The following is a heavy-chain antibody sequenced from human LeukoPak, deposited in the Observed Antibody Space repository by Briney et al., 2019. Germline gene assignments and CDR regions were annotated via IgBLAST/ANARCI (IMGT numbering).Heavy chain of an antibody. CDR1: SGSISSGGYS. V-gene: IGHV4-30-2*01. J-gene: IGHJ5*02. D-gene: IGHD3-10*01. CDR2: IYHSGST. CDR3: ARAPGSTNWFDP. Sequence: SETLSLTCAVSSGSISSGGYSWSWIRQPPGKGLEWIGYIYHSGSTYYNPSLKSRVTISVDRSKNQFSLKLSSVTAADTAVYYCARAPGSTNWFDPWGQGTLVTVSS.